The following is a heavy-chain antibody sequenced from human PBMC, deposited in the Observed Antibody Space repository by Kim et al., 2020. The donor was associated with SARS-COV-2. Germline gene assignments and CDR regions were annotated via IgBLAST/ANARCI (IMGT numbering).Heavy chain of an antibody. V-gene: IGHV3-64*04. Sequence: GGSLRLSCSGSGFTFSNYAMHWVRRAPGKGLEYVSSTTRTGDGTFYADSVEGRFTISRDNSKNTLYLHMNSLRPEDTAVYCCVRYARDCGAGHWGQGILVAVSP. J-gene: IGHJ4*02. CDR2: TTRTGDGT. D-gene: IGHD2-21*02. CDR1: GFTFSNYA. CDR3: VRYARDCGAGH.